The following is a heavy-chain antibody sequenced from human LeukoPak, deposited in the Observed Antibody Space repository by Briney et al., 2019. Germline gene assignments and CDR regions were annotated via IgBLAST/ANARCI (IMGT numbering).Heavy chain of an antibody. Sequence: ASVKVSCKASGYTFTSYCMHWARQAPGQGLEWMGIINPSGGSTSYAQKFQGRVTMTRDTSTSTVYMELSSLRSEDTAVYYCAREATGTSRGIAALGYWGQGTLVTVSS. CDR3: AREATGTSRGIAALGY. CDR2: INPSGGST. V-gene: IGHV1-46*01. J-gene: IGHJ4*02. D-gene: IGHD6-13*01. CDR1: GYTFTSYC.